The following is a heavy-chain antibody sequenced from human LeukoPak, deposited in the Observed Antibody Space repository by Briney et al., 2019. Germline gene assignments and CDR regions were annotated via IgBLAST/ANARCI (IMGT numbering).Heavy chain of an antibody. D-gene: IGHD3-3*01. CDR1: GFTFDDYG. CDR2: VSSNGGRT. V-gene: IGHV3-64*01. CDR3: ARDLRSGAYYYFYMDV. Sequence: GGSLRLSCAASGFTFDDYGMSWVRQAPGKGLEYVAAVSSNGGRTYYANSVKGRFSISRDNSRNTLYLQMGSLRAEDTAVYYCARDLRSGAYYYFYMDVWGNGTTVIVSS. J-gene: IGHJ6*03.